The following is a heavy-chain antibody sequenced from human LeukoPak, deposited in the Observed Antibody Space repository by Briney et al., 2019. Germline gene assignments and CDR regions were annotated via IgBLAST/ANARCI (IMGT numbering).Heavy chain of an antibody. Sequence: SEALSLTCAVYGGSSSGYYWSWIRQPPGKGLEWIGEINHSGSTNYNPSLKSRVTISVDTSKNQFSLKLSSVTAADTAVYYCARVPYYYDSSGYYPFDYWGQGTLVTVSS. J-gene: IGHJ4*02. CDR3: ARVPYYYDSSGYYPFDY. CDR2: INHSGST. D-gene: IGHD3-22*01. CDR1: GGSSSGYY. V-gene: IGHV4-34*01.